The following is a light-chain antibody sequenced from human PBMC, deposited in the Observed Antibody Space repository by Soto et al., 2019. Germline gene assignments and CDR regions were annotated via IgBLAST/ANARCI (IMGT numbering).Light chain of an antibody. V-gene: IGKV3-20*01. Sequence: DIVLTQSPGTQYLSPGERATLSCRASQSVSSGYFAWYQQKLGQAPRLLLFGASNWTTGIPDRFSGSGSGTDFTLTISRLALEDFAVYSCQKCGSSPYTGGQGTKLEI. CDR1: QSVSSGY. J-gene: IGKJ2*01. CDR3: QKCGSSPYT. CDR2: GAS.